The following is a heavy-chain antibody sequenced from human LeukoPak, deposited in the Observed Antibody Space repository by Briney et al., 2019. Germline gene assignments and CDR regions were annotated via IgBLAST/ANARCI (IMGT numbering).Heavy chain of an antibody. Sequence: GGSLRLSCAASGFIFSSDEMTWVRQAPGKGLESVSFISSSADTILYADSVKGRFTISRDNSKNTLYLQMNSLRAEDTAVYYCARGDSSGYYAAGGSRVDYWGQGTLVTVSS. CDR2: ISSSADTI. CDR1: GFIFSSDE. V-gene: IGHV3-48*03. D-gene: IGHD3-22*01. CDR3: ARGDSSGYYAAGGSRVDY. J-gene: IGHJ4*02.